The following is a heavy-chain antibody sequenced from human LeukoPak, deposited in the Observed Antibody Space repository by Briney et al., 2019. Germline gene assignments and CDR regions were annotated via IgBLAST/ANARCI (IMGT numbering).Heavy chain of an antibody. CDR3: ARGGFGYDYVWGSYRFDY. V-gene: IGHV4-59*01. D-gene: IGHD3-16*02. CDR2: IYYSGST. CDR1: GGSISSYY. Sequence: SETLSLTCTVSGGSISSYYWSWIRQPPGKGLEWIGYIYYSGSTNYNPSLKSRVTISVDTSKNQFSLKLGSVTAADTAVYYCARGGFGYDYVWGSYRFDYWGQGTLVTVSS. J-gene: IGHJ4*02.